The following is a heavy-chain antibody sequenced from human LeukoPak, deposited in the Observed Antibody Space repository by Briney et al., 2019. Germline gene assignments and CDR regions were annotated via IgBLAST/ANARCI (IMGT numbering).Heavy chain of an antibody. CDR3: ARVHGVLLWFGESIDY. D-gene: IGHD3-10*01. Sequence: SVKVSCKASGGTFSSYAISWVRQAPGQGLEWMGGIIPIFGTANYAQKFQGRVTITADESTSTAYMELSSLRSDDTAVYYCARVHGVLLWFGESIDYWGQGTLVTVSS. V-gene: IGHV1-69*13. J-gene: IGHJ4*02. CDR2: IIPIFGTA. CDR1: GGTFSSYA.